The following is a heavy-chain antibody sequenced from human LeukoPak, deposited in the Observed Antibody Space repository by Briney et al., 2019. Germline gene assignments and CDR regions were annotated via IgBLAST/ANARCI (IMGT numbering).Heavy chain of an antibody. V-gene: IGHV3-66*01. CDR1: GFTLSSNY. CDR2: IYSGGST. J-gene: IGHJ5*02. Sequence: GGSLRLSCAASGFTLSSNYMSWVRQAPGQGLKWVSAIYSGGSTYYADSVKGRFTISRDNSKNTLYLQMNSLRAEDTAVYYCARDKYGDHRDAWGQGTLVTVSS. D-gene: IGHD4-17*01. CDR3: ARDKYGDHRDA.